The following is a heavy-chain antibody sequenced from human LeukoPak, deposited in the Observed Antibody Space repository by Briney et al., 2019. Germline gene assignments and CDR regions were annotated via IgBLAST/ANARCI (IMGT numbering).Heavy chain of an antibody. CDR3: ARGLVDAYYFDY. CDR1: GFTFSTYN. Sequence: KTGGSLRLSCSASGFTFSTYNMNWVRQAPGKGLEWVSSISSSSSYIYYADSVKGRFTTSRDNARNLLYLQMKSLRAEDTAVYYCARGLVDAYYFDYWGQGALVTVSS. J-gene: IGHJ4*02. CDR2: ISSSSSYI. D-gene: IGHD3-10*01. V-gene: IGHV3-21*06.